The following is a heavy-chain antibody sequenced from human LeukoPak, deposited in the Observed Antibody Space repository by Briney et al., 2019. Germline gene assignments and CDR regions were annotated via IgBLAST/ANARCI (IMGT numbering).Heavy chain of an antibody. D-gene: IGHD2-2*02. CDR2: ISSGSGYI. CDR1: GFTFSSYS. J-gene: IGHJ4*02. CDR3: TKGYTNIDY. Sequence: GGSLRLSCAASGFTFSSYSMNWVRQTPGKGLEWVSSISSGSGYIHYADSVKGRFTISRDNSKNTLYLQMDSLRAEDTALYYCTKGYTNIDYWGQGTLVTVSS. V-gene: IGHV3-21*04.